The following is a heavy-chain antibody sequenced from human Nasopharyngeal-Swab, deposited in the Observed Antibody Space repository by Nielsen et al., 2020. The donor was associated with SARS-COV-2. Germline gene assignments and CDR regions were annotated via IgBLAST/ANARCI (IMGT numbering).Heavy chain of an antibody. V-gene: IGHV1-69*06. D-gene: IGHD3-3*01. CDR3: ARGDTIFGKGSYDAFDI. J-gene: IGHJ3*02. CDR2: IIPIFGTA. CDR1: GGTISSYA. Sequence: SVKASCKASGGTISSYAISWERQAPGKGLEWMGGIIPIFGTANYAQKFQGRVTITADKSTSTAYMELSSLRSEDTAVYYCARGDTIFGKGSYDAFDIWGQGTMVTVSS.